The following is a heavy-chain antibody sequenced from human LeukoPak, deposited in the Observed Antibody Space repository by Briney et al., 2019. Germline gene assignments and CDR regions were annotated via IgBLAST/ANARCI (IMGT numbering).Heavy chain of an antibody. D-gene: IGHD1-26*01. V-gene: IGHV4-4*07. CDR1: GGSIGSYY. CDR2: IHTSGST. J-gene: IGHJ4*02. Sequence: SETLSLTCTVSGGSIGSYYWNWIRQPAGKGLEWIGRIHTSGSTIYNPSLKSRVTMSVDTSKNQFSLKLSSVTAADTAVYYCTRGGEWELLDYWGQGTLVTVSS. CDR3: TRGGEWELLDY.